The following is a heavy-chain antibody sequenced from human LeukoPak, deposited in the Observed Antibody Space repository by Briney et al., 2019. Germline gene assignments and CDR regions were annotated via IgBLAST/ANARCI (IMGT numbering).Heavy chain of an antibody. J-gene: IGHJ4*02. CDR1: GFTVSSNY. D-gene: IGHD3-22*01. CDR2: IYSGGST. CDR3: AREGYDSSGYYYEDY. V-gene: IGHV3-53*01. Sequence: GGSLRLSCAVSGFTVSSNYMSWVRQAPGKGLEWVSVIYSGGSTYYADSVKGRFTISRDNSKNTLYLQMNSLRAEDTAVYYCAREGYDSSGYYYEDYWGQGTLVTVSS.